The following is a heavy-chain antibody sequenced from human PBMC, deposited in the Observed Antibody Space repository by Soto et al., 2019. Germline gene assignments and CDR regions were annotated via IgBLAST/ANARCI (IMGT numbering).Heavy chain of an antibody. V-gene: IGHV1-46*01. CDR3: ARDGYDVWSGYHDVYAMDV. CDR2: INPSGGST. Sequence: ASVKVSCKASGYTFTSYYMHWVLQAPGQGLEWMGIINPSGGSTSYAQKFQGRVTMTRDTSTSTVYMELSSLRSEDTAVYYCARDGYDVWSGYHDVYAMDVWGQGTTVNVSS. J-gene: IGHJ6*01. CDR1: GYTFTSYY. D-gene: IGHD3-3*01.